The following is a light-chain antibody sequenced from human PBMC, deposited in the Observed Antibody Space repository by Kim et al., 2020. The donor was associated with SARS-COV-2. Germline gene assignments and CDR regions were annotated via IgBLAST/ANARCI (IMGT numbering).Light chain of an antibody. CDR1: SGSIASTN. V-gene: IGLV6-57*01. J-gene: IGLJ3*02. CDR2: ENN. Sequence: NFMLTQPHSVSESPGKTVTISCTRSSGSIASTNVQWYQQRPGTSPTAVIFENNQRPSGVPDRFSGSIDGSSNSASLNISGLKTEDEADYYCQSFDSNMQVFGGGTQLTGL. CDR3: QSFDSNMQV.